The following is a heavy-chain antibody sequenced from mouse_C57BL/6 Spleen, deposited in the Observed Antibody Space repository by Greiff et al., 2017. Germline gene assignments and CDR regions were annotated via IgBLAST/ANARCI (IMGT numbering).Heavy chain of an antibody. Sequence: VQLQQSGPELVKPGASVKISCKASGYAFSSSWMNWVKQRPGKGLEWIGRIYPGAGDTNYNGKFKGQATLTADKSSSTAYMQLSSLTSEDSAVYVCARSLTVYYFDDWGQGTTGTVSS. J-gene: IGHJ2*01. D-gene: IGHD4-1*01. CDR1: GYAFSSSW. CDR3: ARSLTVYYFDD. V-gene: IGHV1-82*01. CDR2: IYPGAGDT.